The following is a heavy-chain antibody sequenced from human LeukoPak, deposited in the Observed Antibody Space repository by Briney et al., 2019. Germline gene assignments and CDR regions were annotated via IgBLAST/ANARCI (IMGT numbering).Heavy chain of an antibody. CDR2: INWNGGNT. D-gene: IGHD1-14*01. CDR1: GFTFEDYG. J-gene: IGHJ4*02. CDR3: ARDRGRNSFDY. V-gene: IGHV3-20*04. Sequence: GGSLRLSCAASGFTFEDYGMSWVRQPPGKGLEWVSGINWNGGNTGYADSVRGRFTISRDNSKNSLYLQLTSLRAEDTALYYCARDRGRNSFDYWGQGTLVSVSS.